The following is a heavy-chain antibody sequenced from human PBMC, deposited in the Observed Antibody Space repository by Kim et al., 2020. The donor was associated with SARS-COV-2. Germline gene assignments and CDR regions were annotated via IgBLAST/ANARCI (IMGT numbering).Heavy chain of an antibody. J-gene: IGHJ3*02. Sequence: GGSLRLSCAASGFTFSSYSMNWVRQAPGKGLEWVSSISSSSSYIYYADSVKGRFTISRDNAKNSLYLQMNSLRAEDTAVYYCARDFLTDYDILTGYYKVVDAFDIWGQGTMVTVCS. V-gene: IGHV3-21*01. CDR2: ISSSSSYI. CDR1: GFTFSSYS. D-gene: IGHD3-9*01. CDR3: ARDFLTDYDILTGYYKVVDAFDI.